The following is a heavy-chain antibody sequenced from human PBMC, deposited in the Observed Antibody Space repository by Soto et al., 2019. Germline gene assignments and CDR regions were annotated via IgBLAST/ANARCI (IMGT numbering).Heavy chain of an antibody. D-gene: IGHD2-21*02. Sequence: QVQLQESGPGLVKPSETLSLTCTVSGDSVSSGSYYWSWIRQPPGKGLEWIGHIYHGGSTNYNPSLTCRVTMSVDSSKSQFALKLTSVTAADTAVYYCARGPFCGGDCYLPYFDYWGQGTLVTVSS. V-gene: IGHV4-61*01. J-gene: IGHJ4*02. CDR1: GDSVSSGSYY. CDR3: ARGPFCGGDCYLPYFDY. CDR2: IYHGGST.